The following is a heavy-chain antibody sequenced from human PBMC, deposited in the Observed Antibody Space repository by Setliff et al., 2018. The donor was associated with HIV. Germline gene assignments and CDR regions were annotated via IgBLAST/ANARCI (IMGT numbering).Heavy chain of an antibody. V-gene: IGHV3-48*02. Sequence: VGSLRLSCAASGFTFSSNTMNWVRQAPGKGLEWVSYISSSSSTIYYADSVKGRFTISRDNAKNSLYLQMNSLRDDDTAVYYCSGSYQAMDYWDQGTLVTVSS. CDR2: ISSSSSTI. CDR3: SGSYQAMDY. J-gene: IGHJ4*02. CDR1: GFTFSSNT. D-gene: IGHD1-26*01.